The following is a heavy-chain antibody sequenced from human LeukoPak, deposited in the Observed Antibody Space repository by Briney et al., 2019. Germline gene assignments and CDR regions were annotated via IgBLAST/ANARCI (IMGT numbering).Heavy chain of an antibody. CDR1: GGSISSYY. CDR2: IYYSGST. D-gene: IGHD2-2*01. V-gene: IGHV4-59*01. Sequence: SETLSLTCTVSGGSISSYYWSWIRQPPGKGLEWIGYIYYSGSTNYNPSLKSRVTISVDTSKNQFSLKLSSVTAADTAVYYCAREIVVPAATSGYYYYYGMDVWGQGTTVTVSS. J-gene: IGHJ6*02. CDR3: AREIVVPAATSGYYYYYGMDV.